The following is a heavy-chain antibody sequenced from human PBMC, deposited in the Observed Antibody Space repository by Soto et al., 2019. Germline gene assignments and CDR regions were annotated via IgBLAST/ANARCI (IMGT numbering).Heavy chain of an antibody. CDR2: INWDDDK. CDR1: GFSLRSSGVG. CDR3: ARNTYLNNWFDP. Sequence: QITLKESGPTLVNPTQTLTLTCTFSGFSLRSSGVGVGWIRQPPGKALEWLALINWDDDKRYRPSLKRKLTITKDTSKNQVVLTMTNMDPADTATYYCARNTYLNNWFDPWGQGTLVTVSS. V-gene: IGHV2-5*02. J-gene: IGHJ5*02.